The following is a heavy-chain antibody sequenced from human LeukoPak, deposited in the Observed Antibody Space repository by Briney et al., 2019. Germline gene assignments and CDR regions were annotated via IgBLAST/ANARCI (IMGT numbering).Heavy chain of an antibody. CDR1: GFTFSNYW. J-gene: IGHJ4*02. D-gene: IGHD2-15*01. CDR3: TTYSLRAQKLFDY. CDR2: IKSKTDGGTT. V-gene: IGHV3-15*01. Sequence: KPGGSLRLSCAASGFTFSNYWMSWVRQAPGKGLEWVGRIKSKTDGGTTDYAAPVKGRFTISRDDSKNTLYLQMNSLKTEDTAVYYCTTYSLRAQKLFDYWGQGTLVTVSS.